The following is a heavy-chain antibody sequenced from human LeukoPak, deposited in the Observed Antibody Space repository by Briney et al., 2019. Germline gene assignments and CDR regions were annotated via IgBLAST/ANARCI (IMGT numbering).Heavy chain of an antibody. CDR1: GGSINNYY. V-gene: IGHV4-59*08. CDR3: ARHGPSYGNFQP. D-gene: IGHD4-17*01. Sequence: SETLSLTCSVSGGSINNYYWSWIRQPPGKGLEWIAYIYYTGSTSSNPSLKNRVTVSVDTSKNRFSLKLSSVTAADTAVYYCARHGPSYGNFQPWGQGTLVTVSS. CDR2: IYYTGST. J-gene: IGHJ1*01.